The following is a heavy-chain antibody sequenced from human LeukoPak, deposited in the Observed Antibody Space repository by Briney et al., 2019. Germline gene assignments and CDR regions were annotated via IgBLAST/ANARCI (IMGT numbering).Heavy chain of an antibody. D-gene: IGHD1-7*01. CDR3: AREDGNFHDAFDI. CDR1: GFTFSSYS. V-gene: IGHV3-30*04. J-gene: IGHJ3*02. Sequence: PGRSLRLSCAASGFTFSSYSMHWVRQAPGKGLEWVALISNDGRNKYYADSVKGRFTISRDNSKNTLYLQMDSLRTEDTAVHCCAREDGNFHDAFDIWGQGTMVTVSS. CDR2: ISNDGRNK.